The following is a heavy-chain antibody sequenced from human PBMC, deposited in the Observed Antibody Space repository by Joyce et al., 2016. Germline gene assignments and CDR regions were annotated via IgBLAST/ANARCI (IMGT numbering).Heavy chain of an antibody. CDR2: INSTGRDI. J-gene: IGHJ6*02. CDR1: GLTFTDYY. CDR3: ARTARLVDV. V-gene: IGHV3-11*01. Sequence: QVHLVESGGGLVKPGGSLRLSCAASGLTFTDYYMTWMRQAPGKGPEWVSYINSTGRDINYADSVKGRFTISRDNAKRSIYLQMNSLRAEDTAVYYCARTARLVDVWGQGTTVTVSS. D-gene: IGHD6-6*01.